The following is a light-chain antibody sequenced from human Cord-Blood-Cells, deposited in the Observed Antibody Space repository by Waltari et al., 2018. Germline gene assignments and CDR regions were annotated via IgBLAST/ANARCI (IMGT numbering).Light chain of an antibody. V-gene: IGKV1-5*03. Sequence: DIQMTQSPSTLSAPVGDRVTITCRASQSISSWLAWYQQKPGKAPKLLIYKASSVESGVPSRFSGSGSGTEFTLTISSLQPDDFATYYCQQYNSYSLTFGGGTKVEIK. CDR2: KAS. J-gene: IGKJ4*01. CDR3: QQYNSYSLT. CDR1: QSISSW.